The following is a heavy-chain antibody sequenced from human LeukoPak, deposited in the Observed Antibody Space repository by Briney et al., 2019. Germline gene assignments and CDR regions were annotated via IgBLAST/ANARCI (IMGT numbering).Heavy chain of an antibody. CDR2: IVVGSGNT. Sequence: GASVKVSCKASGFTFSRSALQWVRQARGQRLEWIGWIVVGSGNTNYAQKFQERVTITRDMSTSTAYMELSSLRFEDTAVYYCAAEPRETQPGNWGQGTLVTVSS. D-gene: IGHD5-18*01. CDR3: AAEPRETQPGN. J-gene: IGHJ4*02. CDR1: GFTFSRSA. V-gene: IGHV1-58*01.